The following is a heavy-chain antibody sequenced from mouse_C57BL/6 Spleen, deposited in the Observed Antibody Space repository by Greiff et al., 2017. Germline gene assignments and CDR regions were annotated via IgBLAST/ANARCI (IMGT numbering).Heavy chain of an antibody. V-gene: IGHV1-15*01. D-gene: IGHD2-3*01. J-gene: IGHJ1*03. CDR1: GYTFTDYE. CDR3: TSSCDGLYFDV. Sequence: QVQLQQSGAELVRPGASVTLSCKASGYTFTDYEMHWVKQTPVHGLEWIGAIDPETGGTAYNQKFKGKAILTADKSSSTAYMELRSLTSEDSAVYYCTSSCDGLYFDVWGTGTTVTVSS. CDR2: IDPETGGT.